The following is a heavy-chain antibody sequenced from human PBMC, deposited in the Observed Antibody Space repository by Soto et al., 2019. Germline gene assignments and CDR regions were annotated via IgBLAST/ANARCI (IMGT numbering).Heavy chain of an antibody. CDR1: GFTFSSYS. Sequence: EVQLVDSGGGLVRPGGSLRLSCAASGFTFSSYSMIWVRQAPGKGLEWVSYISSGSSTIYYADSVKGRFTVSRDNAKNSLYLQMNSLRDEDTAVYYCTRVRQLGLDYWGQGTLVTVSS. D-gene: IGHD1-1*01. J-gene: IGHJ4*02. V-gene: IGHV3-48*02. CDR2: ISSGSSTI. CDR3: TRVRQLGLDY.